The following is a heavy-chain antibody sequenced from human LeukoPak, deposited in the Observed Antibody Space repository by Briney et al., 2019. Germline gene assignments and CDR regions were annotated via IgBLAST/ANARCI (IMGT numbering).Heavy chain of an antibody. CDR3: AKDIAATPGY. J-gene: IGHJ4*02. D-gene: IGHD5-12*01. CDR1: GFTVDSHY. CDR2: IYRDGST. V-gene: IGHV3-66*02. Sequence: GGSLRLSCAVSGFTVDSHYMTWVRQAPGKGLQWVSVIYRDGSTYYAGSVEGRFTISRDNSKNTLHLQMNSLSTEDTAMYYCAKDIAATPGYWGQGTLVTVSS.